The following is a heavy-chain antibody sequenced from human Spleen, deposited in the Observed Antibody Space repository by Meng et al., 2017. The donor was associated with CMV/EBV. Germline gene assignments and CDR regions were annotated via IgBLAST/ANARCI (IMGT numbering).Heavy chain of an antibody. V-gene: IGHV3-21*01. D-gene: IGHD6-6*01. CDR3: ARVGSSSSVDY. Sequence: GESLKISCAASGFTFSRYSMNWVRQAPGKGLEWVSSISSSSSYIYYADSVKGRFTISRDNAKNSLYLQMNSLRAEDTAVYYCARVGSSSSVDYWGQGTLVTVSS. CDR2: ISSSSSYI. CDR1: GFTFSRYS. J-gene: IGHJ4*02.